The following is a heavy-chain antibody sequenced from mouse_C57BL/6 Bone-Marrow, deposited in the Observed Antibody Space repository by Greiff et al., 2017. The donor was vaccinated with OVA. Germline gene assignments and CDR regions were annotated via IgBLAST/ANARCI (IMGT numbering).Heavy chain of an antibody. CDR1: GFTFSDYG. J-gene: IGHJ1*03. Sequence: EVKLQESGGGLVKPGGSLKLSCAASGFTFSDYGMHWVRQAPEKGLEWVAYISSGSSTIYYADTVKGRFTISGDNAKNTLFLQMTSLRSEDTAMYYCARINYWYFDVWGTGTTVTVSS. V-gene: IGHV5-17*01. CDR3: ARINYWYFDV. CDR2: ISSGSSTI.